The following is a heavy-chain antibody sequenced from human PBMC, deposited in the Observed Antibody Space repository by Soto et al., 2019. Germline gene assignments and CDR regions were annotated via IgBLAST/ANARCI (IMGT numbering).Heavy chain of an antibody. Sequence: ASVKVSCKASGGTFSSYAISWVRQAPGQGLEWMGGIIPIFGTANYAQKFQGRVTITADKSTSTAYMELSSLRSEDTAVYYCASGYSYGLTRGYWGQGTLVTVSS. CDR1: GGTFSSYA. J-gene: IGHJ4*02. V-gene: IGHV1-69*06. CDR2: IIPIFGTA. CDR3: ASGYSYGLTRGY. D-gene: IGHD5-18*01.